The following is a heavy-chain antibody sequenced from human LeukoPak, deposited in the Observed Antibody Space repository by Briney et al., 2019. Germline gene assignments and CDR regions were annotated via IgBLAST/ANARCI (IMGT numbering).Heavy chain of an antibody. CDR1: GGSFSGYY. Sequence: SETLSLTCAVYGGSFSGYYWSWIRQPPGKGLEWIGEINHSGSTNYNPSLKSRVTISVDTSKNQFSLKLSSVTAADTAVYYCARGATLYSGSYLSRYFDYWGQGTLVTVSS. D-gene: IGHD1-26*01. CDR3: ARGATLYSGSYLSRYFDY. V-gene: IGHV4-34*01. CDR2: INHSGST. J-gene: IGHJ4*02.